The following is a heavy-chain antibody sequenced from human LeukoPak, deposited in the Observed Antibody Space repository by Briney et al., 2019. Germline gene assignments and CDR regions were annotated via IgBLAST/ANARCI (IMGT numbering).Heavy chain of an antibody. D-gene: IGHD1-26*01. CDR1: GFTFSNYE. CDR3: ARGGSYYVDY. Sequence: GGSLRLSCVVSGFTFSNYEKNWVRQAPGKGLEWVSYISSSSGSDIYYAESVKGRFTISRDNSKNTLYLQMNGLRAEDTAVYYCARGGSYYVDYWGQGTLVTVSS. V-gene: IGHV3-48*03. J-gene: IGHJ4*02. CDR2: ISSSSGSDI.